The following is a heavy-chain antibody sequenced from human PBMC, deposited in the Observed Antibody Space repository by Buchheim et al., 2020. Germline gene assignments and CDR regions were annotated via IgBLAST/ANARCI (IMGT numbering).Heavy chain of an antibody. CDR1: GFTLSGRW. D-gene: IGHD3-16*01. V-gene: IGHV3-7*01. Sequence: EVQLVESGGGLVQPGGSLRLSCAASGFTLSGRWMSWVRQAPGKGLDWVATIKPDGRNPYHVDSVKGRFTISRDNAKNSLYLQMNSLRAEDTAVYYCTDVGDLGPWGQGTL. J-gene: IGHJ5*02. CDR2: IKPDGRNP. CDR3: TDVGDLGP.